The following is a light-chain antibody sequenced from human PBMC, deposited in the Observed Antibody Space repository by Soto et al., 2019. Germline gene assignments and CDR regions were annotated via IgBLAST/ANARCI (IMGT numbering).Light chain of an antibody. CDR3: QQYNSYPLT. J-gene: IGKJ4*01. Sequence: IQLTQSPSSLSASVGDRVTVTRRASQDISSFLAWYQQKPGKAPKLLIFAASTLQSGVPSRFSGSGSGTEFTLTISSLQPDDFATYYCQQYNSYPLTFGGGTKVDIK. CDR2: AAS. CDR1: QDISSF. V-gene: IGKV1-9*01.